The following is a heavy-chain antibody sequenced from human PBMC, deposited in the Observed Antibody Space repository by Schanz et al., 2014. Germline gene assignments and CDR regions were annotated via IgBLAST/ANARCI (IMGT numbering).Heavy chain of an antibody. D-gene: IGHD3-10*01. V-gene: IGHV3-7*01. Sequence: EVQLVESGGGLVQPGGSLRLSCAASGFTFSDSWMTWVRQAPGKGLEWVANIKEDGSVRNHVASLEGRFTISRDNAKKSLYLQMNRLRTEDTAVYYCATVGSETYSIYWYFDLWGRGTLVTVSS. CDR1: GFTFSDSW. CDR3: ATVGSETYSIYWYFDL. CDR2: IKEDGSVR. J-gene: IGHJ2*01.